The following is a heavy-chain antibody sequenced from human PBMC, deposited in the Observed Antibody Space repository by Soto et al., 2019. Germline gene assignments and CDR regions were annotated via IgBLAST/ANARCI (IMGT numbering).Heavy chain of an antibody. Sequence: QAQLVQSGAEVKKPGASVKVSCKASGYTFTGYYMHWVRQAPGQGLEWMGWINPNSGGTNYAQKFQGWVTMTRDTSISTAYMELSRPRSDDTAVYYCARGLGSGRAEDFDYWGQRTLVTVSS. D-gene: IGHD3-10*01. CDR1: GYTFTGYY. J-gene: IGHJ4*02. CDR3: ARGLGSGRAEDFDY. CDR2: INPNSGGT. V-gene: IGHV1-2*04.